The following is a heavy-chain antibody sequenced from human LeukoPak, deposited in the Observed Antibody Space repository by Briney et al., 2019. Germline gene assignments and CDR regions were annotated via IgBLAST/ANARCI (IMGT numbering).Heavy chain of an antibody. CDR3: ASKGPADCSKTSCHTGIMGFDP. CDR1: GFTFSSYS. CDR2: ISSSSSYI. J-gene: IGHJ5*02. D-gene: IGHD2-2*02. Sequence: PGGSLRLSCAASGFTFSSYSMNWVRQAPGKGLEWVSSISSSSSYIYYADSVKGRFTISRDNAKDSLYLQMNSLRVEDTAVYYCASKGPADCSKTSCHTGIMGFDPWGQGTLVTVSS. V-gene: IGHV3-21*01.